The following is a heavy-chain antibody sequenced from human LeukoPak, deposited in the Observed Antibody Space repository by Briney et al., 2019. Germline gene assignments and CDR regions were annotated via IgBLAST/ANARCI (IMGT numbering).Heavy chain of an antibody. Sequence: SETLSLTCTVSGGSISSYYWSWIRQPPGKGLEWIGYIYYSGSTNYNPSPKSRVTISVDTSKNQFSLKLSSVTAADTAVYYCARGHVDTAMGNDYWGQGTLVTVSS. V-gene: IGHV4-59*12. CDR1: GGSISSYY. CDR2: IYYSGST. D-gene: IGHD5-18*01. J-gene: IGHJ4*02. CDR3: ARGHVDTAMGNDY.